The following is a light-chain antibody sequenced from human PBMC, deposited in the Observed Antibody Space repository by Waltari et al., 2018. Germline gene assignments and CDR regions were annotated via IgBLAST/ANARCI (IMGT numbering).Light chain of an antibody. CDR2: EAS. Sequence: EIVMTQSPGTLSVCPGDRVTLSCRASQSVSTKLAWYQKKPGQPPRLLIYEASRRATGSPTRFSGSGSGTEITLTISSLQSEDFAVYLCQQYNDWPPLTFGGGTKVEIK. CDR3: QQYNDWPPLT. V-gene: IGKV3-15*01. J-gene: IGKJ4*01. CDR1: QSVSTK.